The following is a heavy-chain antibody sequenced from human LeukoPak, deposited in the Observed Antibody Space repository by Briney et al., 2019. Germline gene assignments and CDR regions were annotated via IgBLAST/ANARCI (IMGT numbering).Heavy chain of an antibody. D-gene: IGHD2-2*01. Sequence: PGGSLRLSCAASGFTFSSYWMSWVRQAPGKGLEWVADIKQDGSEKYYVDSVKGRLTISRDNAKNSLYLQMNSLRAEDTAVYYCARGSQYQLPGDAYYYYGMDVWGQETTVTVSS. CDR1: GFTFSSYW. V-gene: IGHV3-7*03. J-gene: IGHJ6*02. CDR3: ARGSQYQLPGDAYYYYGMDV. CDR2: IKQDGSEK.